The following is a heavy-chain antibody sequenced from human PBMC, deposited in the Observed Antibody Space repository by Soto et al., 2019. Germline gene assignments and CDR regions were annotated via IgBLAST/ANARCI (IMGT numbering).Heavy chain of an antibody. Sequence: QVQRVQFGAEVKKPGSSVNVSCKASEGTFNNHLISWVRQAPGQGLEWMGTIIQLFGTLNYAQKLQGRVTLSADRSTSTAYMELSSLRADDTAVYYCASGSLYGSGSYPVDYWGQGTLVTVSS. D-gene: IGHD3-10*01. CDR1: EGTFNNHL. CDR2: IIQLFGTL. CDR3: ASGSLYGSGSYPVDY. J-gene: IGHJ4*01. V-gene: IGHV1-69*08.